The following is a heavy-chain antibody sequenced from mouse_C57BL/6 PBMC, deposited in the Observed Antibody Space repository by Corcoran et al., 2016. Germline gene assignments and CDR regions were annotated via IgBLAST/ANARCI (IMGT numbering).Heavy chain of an antibody. V-gene: IGHV9-3*01. Sequence: QIQLVQSGPELKKPGETVKISCKASGYTFTTYGMSWVKQAPGKGLKWMGWINTYSGVPTYADDFKGRFAFSLETSASTAYLQINNLKNEDTATYFCARSDSNWYFDVWGTGTTVTVSS. J-gene: IGHJ1*03. CDR2: INTYSGVP. CDR3: ARSDSNWYFDV. D-gene: IGHD2-5*01. CDR1: GYTFTTYG.